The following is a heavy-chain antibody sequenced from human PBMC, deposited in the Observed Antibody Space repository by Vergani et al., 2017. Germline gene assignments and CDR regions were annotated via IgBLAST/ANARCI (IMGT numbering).Heavy chain of an antibody. CDR1: GFTVSSNY. Sequence: EVQLVESGGGLVQPGGSLRLSCAASGFTVSSNYMSWVRQAPGKGLEWVSVIYSGGSTYYADSVKGRFTISRDNSKNTLYLQMNSLRAEDTAVYYCARVTTRAGRRFDPWGQGTLVTVSS. D-gene: IGHD1-14*01. CDR2: IYSGGST. V-gene: IGHV3-66*02. J-gene: IGHJ5*02. CDR3: ARVTTRAGRRFDP.